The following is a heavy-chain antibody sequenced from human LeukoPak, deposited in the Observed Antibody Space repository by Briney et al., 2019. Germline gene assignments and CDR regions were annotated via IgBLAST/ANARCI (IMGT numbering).Heavy chain of an antibody. J-gene: IGHJ4*02. CDR3: ASLRDSSGSTDFDY. V-gene: IGHV4-34*01. CDR1: GGSLSGYY. D-gene: IGHD3-22*01. CDR2: INHSGST. Sequence: KPSETLSLTCAVYGGSLSGYYWSWIRQPPGKGLEWIGEINHSGSTNYNPSLKSRVTISVDTSKNQFSLKLSSVTAADTAVYYCASLRDSSGSTDFDYWGPGTLVTVSS.